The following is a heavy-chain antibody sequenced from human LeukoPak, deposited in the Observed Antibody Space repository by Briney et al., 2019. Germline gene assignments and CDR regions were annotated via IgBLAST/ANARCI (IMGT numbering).Heavy chain of an antibody. V-gene: IGHV4-30-2*01. CDR2: IYYSGST. J-gene: IGHJ6*02. CDR3: ARAMYDCSGGSCYNYYGMDV. CDR1: GGSISSGGYS. Sequence: SETLSLTCAVSGGSISSGGYSWSWIRQPPGKGLEWIGYIYYSGSTYYNPSLKNRVTISVDRSKNQFSLKLSSVTAADTAVYYCARAMYDCSGGSCYNYYGMDVWGQGTTVTVSS. D-gene: IGHD2-15*01.